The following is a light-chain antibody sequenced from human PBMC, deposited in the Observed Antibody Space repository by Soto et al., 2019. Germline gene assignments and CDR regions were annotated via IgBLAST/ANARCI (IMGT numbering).Light chain of an antibody. CDR2: GAS. CDR3: QQSYSMYT. CDR1: QSLNNY. Sequence: DVHMTQSPSSLSASVGDRVTSSCQASQSLNNYLSWYQQKPGKAPKLLIYGASNLQSGVPSRFSGSGSGTEYTLTISRLQPEDSATYYCQQSYSMYTFGQGTKLEIK. J-gene: IGKJ2*01. V-gene: IGKV1-39*01.